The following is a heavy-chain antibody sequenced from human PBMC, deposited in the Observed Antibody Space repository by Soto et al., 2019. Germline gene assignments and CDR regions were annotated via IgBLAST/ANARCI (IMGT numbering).Heavy chain of an antibody. V-gene: IGHV3-23*01. D-gene: IGHD3-3*01. CDR3: ARFFAAETRGYLVS. J-gene: IGHJ4*02. CDR2: MSGSGDNA. CDR1: GFIFSSYA. Sequence: EVQLLESGGGLVQPGGSLRLSCAASGFIFSSYAMSWVRQAPGKGLEWVSAMSGSGDNAYYADSVKGRFTIARGNSKNLLTLQRKSLTAEDTGIYYCARFFAAETRGYLVSLGQGTLVTVSS.